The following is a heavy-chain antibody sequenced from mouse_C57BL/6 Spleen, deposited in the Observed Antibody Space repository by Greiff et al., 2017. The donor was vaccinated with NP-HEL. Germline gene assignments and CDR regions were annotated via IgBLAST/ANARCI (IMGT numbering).Heavy chain of an antibody. CDR3: ARGGYYGTPDY. V-gene: IGHV1-82*01. CDR1: GYAFSSSW. CDR2: IYPGDGDT. Sequence: VQLVESGPELVKPGASVKISCKASGYAFSSSWMNWVKQRPGKGLEWIGRIYPGDGDTNYNGKFKGKATLTADKSSSTAYMQLSSLTSEDSAVYFCARGGYYGTPDYWGQGTTLTVSS. J-gene: IGHJ2*01. D-gene: IGHD1-1*01.